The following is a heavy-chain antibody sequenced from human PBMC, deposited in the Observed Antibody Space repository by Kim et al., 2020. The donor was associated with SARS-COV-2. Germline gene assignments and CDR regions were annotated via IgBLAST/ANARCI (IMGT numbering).Heavy chain of an antibody. V-gene: IGHV3-33*01. D-gene: IGHD6-6*01. CDR3: ARVMRDSSSSTPDY. J-gene: IGHJ4*02. Sequence: GGSLRLSCAASGFIVSNYGMHWVRQAPGKGLEWLAVIWYDGNDKYYADSVKGRLTVSRDNSKNTLYMEVNILRVEDTAVYYCARVMRDSSSSTPDYWGLGTLVTVSS. CDR1: GFIVSNYG. CDR2: IWYDGNDK.